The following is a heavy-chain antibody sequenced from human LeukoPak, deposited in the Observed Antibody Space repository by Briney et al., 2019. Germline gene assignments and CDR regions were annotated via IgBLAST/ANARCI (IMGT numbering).Heavy chain of an antibody. J-gene: IGHJ4*02. Sequence: GESLKISCKASGYGFTSYWIAWVRRMPGKGLEYMGIIYPGDSDTKYSPSFQGQITISADTSISTAYLQWSSLKASDTAMYFCASRVGAGSYLNEYWGQGTLVTVSS. D-gene: IGHD1-26*01. V-gene: IGHV5-51*01. CDR2: IYPGDSDT. CDR1: GYGFTSYW. CDR3: ASRVGAGSYLNEY.